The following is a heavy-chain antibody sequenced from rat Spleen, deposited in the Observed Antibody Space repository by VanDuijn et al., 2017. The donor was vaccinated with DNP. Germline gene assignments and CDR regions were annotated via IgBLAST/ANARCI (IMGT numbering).Heavy chain of an antibody. D-gene: IGHD1-12*01. Sequence: EVQLVESGGDLVQPGRSLKVSCVVSGFTFNNYWMTWIRQVPGKGLEWVASITTSGDSTSSPDSVKGRFTISRDNGKSTLYLQMDSLRSEDTATYYCTTLNYYASLSGYFDDWGQGVMVTVSS. V-gene: IGHV5-31*01. CDR1: GFTFNNYW. J-gene: IGHJ2*01. CDR3: TTLNYYASLSGYFDD. CDR2: ITTSGDST.